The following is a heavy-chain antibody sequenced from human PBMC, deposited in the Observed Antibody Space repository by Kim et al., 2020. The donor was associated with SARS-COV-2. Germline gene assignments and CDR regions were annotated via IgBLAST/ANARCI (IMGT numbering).Heavy chain of an antibody. V-gene: IGHV5-51*01. J-gene: IGHJ6*02. CDR3: ARQSYPYYYYYGMDV. D-gene: IGHD1-26*01. Sequence: PYLQGQVTISADKSISTAYLQWSSLKASDTAMYYCARQSYPYYYYYGMDVWGQGTTVTVSS.